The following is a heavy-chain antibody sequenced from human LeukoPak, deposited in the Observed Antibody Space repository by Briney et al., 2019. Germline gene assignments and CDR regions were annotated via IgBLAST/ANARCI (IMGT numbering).Heavy chain of an antibody. CDR3: AKDRDGYRYGYYFDY. D-gene: IGHD5-24*01. V-gene: IGHV3-23*01. J-gene: IGHJ4*02. Sequence: GGSLRLSCAASGFTFSSYAMSWVRQAPGKGLEWVSAISGSGGSTYYADFVKGRFTISRDNSKNTLYLQMNSLRAEDTAVYYCAKDRDGYRYGYYFDYWGQGTLITVSS. CDR1: GFTFSSYA. CDR2: ISGSGGST.